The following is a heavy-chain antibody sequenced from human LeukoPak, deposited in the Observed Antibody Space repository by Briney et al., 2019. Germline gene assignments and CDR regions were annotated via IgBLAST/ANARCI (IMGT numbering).Heavy chain of an antibody. CDR3: AGSDYYDSSGYYQATQDY. CDR2: IYYSGST. J-gene: IGHJ4*02. Sequence: SETLSLTCTVSGGSISSYYWSWIRQPPGKGLEWIGYIYYSGSTYYNPSLKSRVTISVDTSKNQFSLKLSSVTAADTAVYYCAGSDYYDSSGYYQATQDYWGQGTLVTVSS. D-gene: IGHD3-22*01. V-gene: IGHV4-30-4*01. CDR1: GGSISSYY.